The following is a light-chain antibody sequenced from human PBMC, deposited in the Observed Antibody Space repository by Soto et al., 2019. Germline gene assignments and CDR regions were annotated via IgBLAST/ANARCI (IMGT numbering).Light chain of an antibody. CDR3: CSYAGSYVLV. J-gene: IGLJ2*01. V-gene: IGLV2-11*01. CDR2: DVT. CDR1: SSDVGGYNY. Sequence: QSALTQPRSVSGSPGQSVTISCTGTSSDVGGYNYVSWYQQHPGKAPKLIIYDVTKRPSGVPDRFSGSKSCNTASLTISGLQAEDESDYHCCSYAGSYVLVFGGGTKLTVL.